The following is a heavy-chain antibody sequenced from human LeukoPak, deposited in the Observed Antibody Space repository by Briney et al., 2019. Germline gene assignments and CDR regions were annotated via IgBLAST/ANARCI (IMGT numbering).Heavy chain of an antibody. D-gene: IGHD3-10*01. CDR3: VGSFLGY. J-gene: IGHJ4*02. CDR2: IRSKTDGGTT. V-gene: IGHV3-15*01. CDR1: GLTFSNTW. Sequence: GGSLRLSCAASGLTFSNTWMTWVRQAPGKGLEWVGRIRSKTDGGTTDYTTPVKGRFTISRDDSKNTLYLQMHSLKTEDTAVYYCVGSFLGYWGQGTLVTVSS.